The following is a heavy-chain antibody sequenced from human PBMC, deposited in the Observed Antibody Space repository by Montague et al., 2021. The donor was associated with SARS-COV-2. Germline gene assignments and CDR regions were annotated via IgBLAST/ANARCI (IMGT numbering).Heavy chain of an antibody. Sequence: RSLSFAASGFPFSSYWMYLFRQAPGKGLVWVSHISSDGSRRRYADSVKGRFTISRDNAKNTLYLQMNSLRAEDTAVYYCARDGEIVAVGYYFDSWGQGTLVTASS. V-gene: IGHV3-74*01. CDR2: ISSDGSRR. D-gene: IGHD3-22*01. J-gene: IGHJ4*02. CDR3: ARDGEIVAVGYYFDS. CDR1: GFPFSSYW.